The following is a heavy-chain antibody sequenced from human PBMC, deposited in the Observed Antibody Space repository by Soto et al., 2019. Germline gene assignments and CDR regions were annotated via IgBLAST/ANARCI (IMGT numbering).Heavy chain of an antibody. D-gene: IGHD6-13*01. CDR3: ARGSDSSSWYYYYGMDV. V-gene: IGHV4-4*02. CDR1: GGSISSSNW. J-gene: IGHJ6*02. Sequence: SETLSLTCAVSGGSISSSNWWSWVRQPPGKGLEWIGEIYHSGSTNYNPSLKSRVTISVDKSKNQFSLKLSSVTAANTAVYYCARGSDSSSWYYYYGMDVWGQGTTVTVSS. CDR2: IYHSGST.